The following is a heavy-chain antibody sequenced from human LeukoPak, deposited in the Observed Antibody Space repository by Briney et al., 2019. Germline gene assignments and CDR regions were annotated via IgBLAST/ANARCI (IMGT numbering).Heavy chain of an antibody. CDR3: ARQEPLYYDFWSGYPGTFDY. CDR1: GGSISSYY. V-gene: IGHV4-59*08. J-gene: IGHJ4*02. Sequence: ASETLSLTCTVSGGSISSYYWSWIRQPPGKGLEWIGYIYYSGSTNYNPSLKSRVTISVDTSKNQFSLKLSSVTAADTAVYYCARQEPLYYDFWSGYPGTFDYWGQGTLVTVSS. CDR2: IYYSGST. D-gene: IGHD3-3*01.